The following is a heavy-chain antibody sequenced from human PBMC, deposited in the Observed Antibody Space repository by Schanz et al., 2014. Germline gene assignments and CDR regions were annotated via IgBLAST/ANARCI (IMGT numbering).Heavy chain of an antibody. CDR2: MYINSGST. D-gene: IGHD5-12*01. CDR1: GFTVNTNY. CDR3: ARDEGKDGYNLAFDV. V-gene: IGHV3-53*01. Sequence: EVQLVESGGGLVQPGGSLRLSCAASGFTVNTNYMSWVRQAPGKGLEWISSMYINSGSTQYADSVKGRFIISRDSSKNTLFLQMNSLRVEDTAIYYCARDEGKDGYNLAFDVWGQGTLVTVSS. J-gene: IGHJ3*01.